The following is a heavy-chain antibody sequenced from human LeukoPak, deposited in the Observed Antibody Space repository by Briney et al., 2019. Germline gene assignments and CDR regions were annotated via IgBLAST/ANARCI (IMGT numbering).Heavy chain of an antibody. V-gene: IGHV3-33*06. Sequence: GGSLRLSCAASGFTFSIYGMHWVRQAPGKGLEWVALIWSDGSSQYYADSVKGRFTISRDNSKNTHFLQMNSLRAEDTAVYYCAKDRGSNLYDGFTWFDPWGQGTLVTVSS. CDR3: AKDRGSNLYDGFTWFDP. J-gene: IGHJ5*02. D-gene: IGHD3-16*01. CDR1: GFTFSIYG. CDR2: IWSDGSSQ.